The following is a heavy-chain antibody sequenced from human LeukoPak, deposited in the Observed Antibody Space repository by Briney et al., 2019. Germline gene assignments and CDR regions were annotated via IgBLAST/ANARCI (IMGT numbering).Heavy chain of an antibody. V-gene: IGHV3-49*04. CDR1: GFTFGDYA. CDR2: IRSKAYGGTT. J-gene: IGHJ4*02. D-gene: IGHD6-13*01. Sequence: SGGSLRLSCTASGFTFGDYAMSWVRQAPGKGLEWVDFIRSKAYGGTTEYAASVKGRFTISRDDSKSIAYLQMNSLKTEDTAVYYCTRVRIAAAGLGDYWGQGTLVTVSS. CDR3: TRVRIAAAGLGDY.